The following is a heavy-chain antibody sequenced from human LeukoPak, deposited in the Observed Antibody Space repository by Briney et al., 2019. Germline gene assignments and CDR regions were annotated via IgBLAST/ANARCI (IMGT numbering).Heavy chain of an antibody. V-gene: IGHV1-24*01. CDR2: FDPEDGEA. D-gene: IGHD1-7*01. Sequence: ASVKVSCKVSGYTLTELSMHWVRQAPGKGLGWMGGFDPEDGEAIYAQKFQGRVTMTEDTSTDTAYMELSSLRSEDTAVYYCATVGDNWNYVWDYWGQGTLVTVSS. J-gene: IGHJ4*02. CDR1: GYTLTELS. CDR3: ATVGDNWNYVWDY.